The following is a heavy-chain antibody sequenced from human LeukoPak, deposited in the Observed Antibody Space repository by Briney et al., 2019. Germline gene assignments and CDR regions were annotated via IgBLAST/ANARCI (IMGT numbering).Heavy chain of an antibody. CDR1: GFTFSNYA. V-gene: IGHV3-30*04. D-gene: IGHD4/OR15-4a*01. J-gene: IGHJ3*01. Sequence: GRSLRLSCAASGFTFSNYAFHWVRQAPGKGLEWVAIISYDETNKFFGDSVKGRFTISRDNSKGTLYLQMSNLRVEDTAVYYCAREGAITGNAFDVWGQGTLVTVSS. CDR2: ISYDETNK. CDR3: AREGAITGNAFDV.